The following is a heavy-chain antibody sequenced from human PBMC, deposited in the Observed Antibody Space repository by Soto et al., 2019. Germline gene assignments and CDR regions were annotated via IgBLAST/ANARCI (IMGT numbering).Heavy chain of an antibody. CDR1: GFTFSSYA. CDR2: ISYDGSNK. J-gene: IGHJ4*02. CDR3: ARDGGSSSGWYYDY. D-gene: IGHD6-19*01. V-gene: IGHV3-30-3*01. Sequence: QVQLVESGGGVVQPGRSLRLSCAASGFTFSSYAMHWVRQAPGKGLEWVAVISYDGSNKYYADSVKGRFTISRDNSKNTLYLQMNSLRAEDTAVYYCARDGGSSSGWYYDYWGQGTLVTVSS.